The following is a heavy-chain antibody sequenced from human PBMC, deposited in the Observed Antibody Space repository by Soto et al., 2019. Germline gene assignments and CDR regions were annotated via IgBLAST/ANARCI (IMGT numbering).Heavy chain of an antibody. V-gene: IGHV3-23*01. CDR2: LHGGGGAT. CDR1: GFTFSAYA. J-gene: IGHJ2*01. Sequence: EVQLLESGGGLVQPGGSLRLSCAASGFTFSAYAMGWVRQAPGKGLEWVSTLHGGGGATHYADSVKGRFTISRDDSKNTLYAQMNSLRAEDTAVYYCAKFEGHPLEYWYLDFWGRGTLVTVSS. CDR3: AKFEGHPLEYWYLDF. D-gene: IGHD1-1*01.